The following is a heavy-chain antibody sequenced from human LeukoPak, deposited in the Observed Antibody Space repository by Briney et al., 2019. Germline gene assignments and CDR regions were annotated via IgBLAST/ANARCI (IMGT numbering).Heavy chain of an antibody. CDR1: GGSISANH. CDR3: ARDPLRSSFDL. J-gene: IGHJ4*02. Sequence: SETLSLTCSVSGGSISANHWVWIRQPAGKGLEWIGRLHISGNTNYNPSLKSRVTISLDTSKNQFSLRMTSATAADTAVYFCARDPLRSSFDLWGQGILVSVSS. CDR2: LHISGNT. V-gene: IGHV4-4*07. D-gene: IGHD1-26*01.